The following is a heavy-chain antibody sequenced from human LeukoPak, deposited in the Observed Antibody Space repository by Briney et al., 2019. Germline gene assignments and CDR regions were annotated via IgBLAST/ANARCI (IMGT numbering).Heavy chain of an antibody. CDR1: GFTFSSYG. D-gene: IGHD5-12*01. J-gene: IGHJ4*02. Sequence: GGSLRLSCAASGFTFSSYGMSWVRQAPGKGLEWVSVIYSGGSTYYADSVKGRFTISRDNSKNTLYLQMNSLRAEDTAVYYCARGGRDIVAPFDYWGQGTLVTVSS. CDR3: ARGGRDIVAPFDY. CDR2: IYSGGST. V-gene: IGHV3-66*01.